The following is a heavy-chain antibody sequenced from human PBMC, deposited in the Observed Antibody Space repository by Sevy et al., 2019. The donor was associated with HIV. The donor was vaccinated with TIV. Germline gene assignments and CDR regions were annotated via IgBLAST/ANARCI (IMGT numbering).Heavy chain of an antibody. V-gene: IGHV3-53*01. CDR1: GFDIRSNY. J-gene: IGHJ4*02. D-gene: IGHD2-15*01. CDR3: ASEYCSRGSCFFDY. Sequence: GGSLRLSCVVSGFDIRSNYMSWVRQAPGKGLEWVSHIYAGGTAYYADSVKGRFTFPRADSKNTVSLQMRSLRVEDSAVYYCASEYCSRGSCFFDYWGQGIQVTVSS. CDR2: IYAGGTA.